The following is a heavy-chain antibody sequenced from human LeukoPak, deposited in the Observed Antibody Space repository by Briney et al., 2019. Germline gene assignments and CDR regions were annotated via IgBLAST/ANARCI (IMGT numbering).Heavy chain of an antibody. CDR3: TRDSWIDY. D-gene: IGHD3-3*01. CDR2: INMDGSEE. J-gene: IGHJ4*02. V-gene: IGHV3-7*01. Sequence: GGSLRLSCAASGLFFSIYWMTWVRQAPGKGLEWVANINMDGSEENYVDSVKGRFTISRDNAKNSLYMRMHSVRAEDTAVYYCTRDSWIDYWGQGTLVTV. CDR1: GLFFSIYW.